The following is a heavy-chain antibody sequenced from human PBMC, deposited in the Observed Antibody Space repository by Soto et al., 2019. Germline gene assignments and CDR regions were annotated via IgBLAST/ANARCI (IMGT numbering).Heavy chain of an antibody. V-gene: IGHV3-23*01. CDR3: AKVNWGPGARI. CDR2: ITGSGGST. D-gene: IGHD7-27*01. Sequence: EVQLLESGGGLVQPGGSLRLSCAGSGFTFSSGGINWVRQAPGKGLDWVSGITGSGGSTFYADSVRGRFTISRDNTKNTLYLEMNSLRAEDTAIYYCAKVNWGPGARIWGQGTMVTVSP. J-gene: IGHJ3*01. CDR1: GFTFSSGG.